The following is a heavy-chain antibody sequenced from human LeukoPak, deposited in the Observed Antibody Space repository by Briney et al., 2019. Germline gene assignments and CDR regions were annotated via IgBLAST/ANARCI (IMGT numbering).Heavy chain of an antibody. CDR1: RFTFRDFY. J-gene: IGHJ4*02. V-gene: IGHV3-11*04. CDR2: ISSAGVAM. Sequence: GGALRLSCTASRFTFRDFYMTWIRQAPGGGLESLSYISSAGVAMFYADSVKGRFIISRDNDNKSMFLQMNDVRPEDTGIYYCARGAHNFWSGPYYFDHWGQGILVTVSS. D-gene: IGHD3-3*01. CDR3: ARGAHNFWSGPYYFDH.